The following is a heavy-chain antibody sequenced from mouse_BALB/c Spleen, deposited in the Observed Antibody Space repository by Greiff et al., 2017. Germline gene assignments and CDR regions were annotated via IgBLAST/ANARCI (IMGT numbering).Heavy chain of an antibody. CDR2: INPYNDGT. V-gene: IGHV1-14*01. D-gene: IGHD1-1*01. CDR3: ARELRDWDFDV. J-gene: IGHJ1*01. Sequence: EVQLQQSGPELVKPGASVKMSCKASGYTFTSYVMHWVKQKPGQGLEWIGYINPYNDGTKYNEKFKGKATLTSDKSSSTAYMELSSLTSEDSAVYYCARELRDWDFDVWGAGTTVTVSS. CDR1: GYTFTSYV.